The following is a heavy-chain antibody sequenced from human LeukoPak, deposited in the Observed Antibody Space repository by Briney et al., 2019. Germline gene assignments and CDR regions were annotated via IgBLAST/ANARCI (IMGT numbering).Heavy chain of an antibody. CDR1: GGSISSSSYY. Sequence: SETLSLTCTVSGGSISSSSYYWGWIRQPPGKGLEWVGSIYYSGSTYYHPSLKSRVTISVDTSKHQFSLKLSSVTAADTAVYYCATLTGGDDAFDIWGQGTMVTVSS. D-gene: IGHD4-23*01. J-gene: IGHJ3*02. CDR3: ATLTGGDDAFDI. CDR2: IYYSGST. V-gene: IGHV4-39*07.